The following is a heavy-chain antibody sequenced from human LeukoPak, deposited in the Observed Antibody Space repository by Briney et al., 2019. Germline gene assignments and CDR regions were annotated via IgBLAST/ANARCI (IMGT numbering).Heavy chain of an antibody. D-gene: IGHD3-16*01. Sequence: PGGSLRLSCAASGFTFSSYAMSWVRQAPGKGLEWVSAISGSGGSTYYADSVKGRFTISRDNSKNTLYLQMNSQRAEDTAVYYCAKDLTFGDLMGFDYWGQGTLVTVSS. J-gene: IGHJ4*02. CDR3: AKDLTFGDLMGFDY. V-gene: IGHV3-23*01. CDR2: ISGSGGST. CDR1: GFTFSSYA.